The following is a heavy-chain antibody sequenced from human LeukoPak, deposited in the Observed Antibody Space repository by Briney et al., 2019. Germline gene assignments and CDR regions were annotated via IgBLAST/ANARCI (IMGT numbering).Heavy chain of an antibody. CDR2: ISAYNGNT. J-gene: IGHJ4*02. CDR1: GYTFTSYG. Sequence: ASVKVSCKASGYTFTSYGISWVRQAPGQGLEWMGWISAYNGNTNYTQKLQGRVTMTTDTSTSTAYMELRSLRSDDTAVYYCARGTDYGDYLQEFDYWGQGTLVTVSS. V-gene: IGHV1-18*01. D-gene: IGHD4-17*01. CDR3: ARGTDYGDYLQEFDY.